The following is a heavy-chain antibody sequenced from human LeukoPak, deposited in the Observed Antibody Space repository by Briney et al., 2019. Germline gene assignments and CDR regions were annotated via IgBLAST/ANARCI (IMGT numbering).Heavy chain of an antibody. V-gene: IGHV1-69*04. CDR2: IIPILGIA. CDR3: VREGEGPLSKDFDY. D-gene: IGHD2/OR15-2a*01. Sequence: SVKVSCKASGGTFSSYAISWVRQAPGQGLEWMGRIIPILGIANYAQKFQGRVTITADKSTSTAYMELSSLRSEDTAVYYCVREGEGPLSKDFDYWGQGTLVTVSS. J-gene: IGHJ4*02. CDR1: GGTFSSYA.